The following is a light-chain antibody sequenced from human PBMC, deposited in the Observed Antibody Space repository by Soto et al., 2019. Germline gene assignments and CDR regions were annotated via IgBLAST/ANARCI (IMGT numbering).Light chain of an antibody. CDR2: GAS. J-gene: IGKJ1*01. CDR1: QSVSSN. Sequence: EIVMTQSPATLSVSPGETATLSCTASQSVSSNLAWYQQKPGQAPRVLISGASTRATGVPARFSGSGSGTEFTLTISRLQSEDFAVYYFQHYHNWPRTFGQGTKVEIK. V-gene: IGKV3-15*01. CDR3: QHYHNWPRT.